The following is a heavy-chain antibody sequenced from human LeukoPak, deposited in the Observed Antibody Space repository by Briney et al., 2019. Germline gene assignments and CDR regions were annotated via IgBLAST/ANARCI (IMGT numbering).Heavy chain of an antibody. J-gene: IGHJ6*02. Sequence: GRSLRLSCAASGFTFDDYAMHWVRQAPGKGLEWVSGISWNSGSIGYADSVKGRFTISRDNAKNSLYLQMNSLRAEDTALYYCAKDKRSTYYGMDVWGQGTTVTVSS. CDR2: ISWNSGSI. CDR1: GFTFDDYA. D-gene: IGHD5/OR15-5a*01. V-gene: IGHV3-9*01. CDR3: AKDKRSTYYGMDV.